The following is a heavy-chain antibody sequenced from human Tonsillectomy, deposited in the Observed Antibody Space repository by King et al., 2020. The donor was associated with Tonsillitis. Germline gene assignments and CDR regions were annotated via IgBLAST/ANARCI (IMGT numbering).Heavy chain of an antibody. Sequence: QLQESGPGLVKPSQTLSLTCTVSGGSITSGDYYWTWIRQPPGKDLEWIGYIYNGGTTYYNPSLESRVTISADTSKNQFSLKLNSVTAADTAVYYCVTDSSGWSRVPFRIWGQGTMVTVSS. CDR1: GGSITSGDYY. CDR3: VTDSSGWSRVPFRI. CDR2: IYNGGTT. D-gene: IGHD6-19*01. J-gene: IGHJ3*02. V-gene: IGHV4-30-4*01.